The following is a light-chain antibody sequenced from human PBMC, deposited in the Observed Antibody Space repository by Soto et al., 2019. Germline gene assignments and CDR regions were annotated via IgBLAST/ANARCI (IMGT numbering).Light chain of an antibody. Sequence: AIQMAQSPSSLSASVGDRVTITCRASQGIGNDLGWFQQKPGKAPKLLSYAAATLQSGVPSRFSGSRSGTDFTLTISSLQPEDFATYYCLQDHNYPLTFGGGTKVEIK. CDR2: AAA. CDR1: QGIGND. CDR3: LQDHNYPLT. J-gene: IGKJ4*01. V-gene: IGKV1-6*02.